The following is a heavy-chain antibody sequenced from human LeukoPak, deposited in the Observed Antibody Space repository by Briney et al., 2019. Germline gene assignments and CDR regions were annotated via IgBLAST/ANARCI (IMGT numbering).Heavy chain of an antibody. D-gene: IGHD4-17*01. V-gene: IGHV5-51*01. CDR3: ARFGPLTTVVTSDAFGI. CDR1: GYSFTSYW. J-gene: IGHJ3*02. Sequence: GESLKISCKGSGYSFTSYWIGWVRQMPGKGLEWMGIIYPGDSDTRYSPPFQGQVTISADKSISTAYLQWSSLKASDTAMYYCARFGPLTTVVTSDAFGIWGQGTMVTVSS. CDR2: IYPGDSDT.